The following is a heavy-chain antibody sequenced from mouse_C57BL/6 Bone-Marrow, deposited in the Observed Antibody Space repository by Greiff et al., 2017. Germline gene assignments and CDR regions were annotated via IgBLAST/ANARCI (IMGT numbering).Heavy chain of an antibody. J-gene: IGHJ2*01. V-gene: IGHV1-80*01. CDR2: IYPGDGDT. Sequence: QVHVKQSGAELVKPGASVKISCKVSGYAFSTYWMNWVKQRPGKGLEWIGQIYPGDGDTNYNGKFKGKATLTADKSSSAAYMQLSSLTSEDSAVYFCARDWDYFDYWGQGTTLTVSS. D-gene: IGHD4-1*01. CDR1: GYAFSTYW. CDR3: ARDWDYFDY.